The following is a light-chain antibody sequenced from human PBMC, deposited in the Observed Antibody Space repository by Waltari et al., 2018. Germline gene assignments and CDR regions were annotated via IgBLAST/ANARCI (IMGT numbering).Light chain of an antibody. CDR1: QSVLYSSNNKNY. V-gene: IGKV4-1*01. Sequence: DIVMTQSPDSLAVSLGEGATITCKSSQSVLYSSNNKNYLAWYQQKPGQPPKLLIYWASTRESGVPDRFSGSGSGTDFTLTISSLQAEDVALYYCQQFYTTPWTFGPGTKVEIK. J-gene: IGKJ1*01. CDR3: QQFYTTPWT. CDR2: WAS.